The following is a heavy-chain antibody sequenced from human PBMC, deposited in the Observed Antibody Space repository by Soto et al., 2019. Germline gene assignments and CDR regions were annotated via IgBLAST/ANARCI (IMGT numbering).Heavy chain of an antibody. CDR3: AGDEKSSGWYGGIMDYYYGMDV. J-gene: IGHJ6*02. Sequence: GGSLRLSCAASGFTFSSYAMHWVRQAPGKGLEWVAVISYDGSNKYYADSVKGRFTISRDNSKNTLYLQMNSLRAEDTAVYYCAGDEKSSGWYGGIMDYYYGMDVWGQGTTVTVSS. CDR2: ISYDGSNK. V-gene: IGHV3-30-3*01. D-gene: IGHD6-19*01. CDR1: GFTFSSYA.